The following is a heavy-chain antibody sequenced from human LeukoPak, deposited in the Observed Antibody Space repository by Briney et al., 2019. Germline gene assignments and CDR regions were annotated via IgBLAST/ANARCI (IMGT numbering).Heavy chain of an antibody. CDR3: ARDQADHYDFWSGYYENYYYYGMDV. CDR1: GGSISSYY. Sequence: SETLSLTCTVPGGSISSYYWSWIRQPAGKGLEWIGRIYTSGSTNYNPSLKSRVTMSVDTSKNQFSLKLSSVTAADTAVYYCARDQADHYDFWSGYYENYYYYGMDVWGQGTTVTVSS. J-gene: IGHJ6*02. CDR2: IYTSGST. V-gene: IGHV4-4*07. D-gene: IGHD3-3*01.